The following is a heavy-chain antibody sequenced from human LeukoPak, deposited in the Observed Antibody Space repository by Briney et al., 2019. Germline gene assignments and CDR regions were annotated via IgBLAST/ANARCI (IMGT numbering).Heavy chain of an antibody. J-gene: IGHJ4*02. Sequence: PGGSLRLSCAAAGFPFSIYWMSWVRQAPGKGPEWVANINEDGSERYYVDSVKGRFTVSRDNAKNSVYLQMNSLRAEDTAVYSCANHLACGSTSCPSFDYWGQGTLVTVSS. V-gene: IGHV3-7*01. CDR3: ANHLACGSTSCPSFDY. D-gene: IGHD2-2*01. CDR1: GFPFSIYW. CDR2: INEDGSER.